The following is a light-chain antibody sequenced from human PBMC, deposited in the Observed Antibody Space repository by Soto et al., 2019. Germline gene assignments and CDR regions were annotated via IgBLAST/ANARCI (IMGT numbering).Light chain of an antibody. CDR2: LGS. CDR1: QSLLHSNGYNY. Sequence: DIVMTQSPDSLPVTPGEPASISCRSSQSLLHSNGYNYLDWYLQKPGQSPQLLIYLGSNRASGVPDRFSGSGSGTDFTLKISRVEAEDVGVYYCMQALQTPLTFGGGTKVDIK. CDR3: MQALQTPLT. V-gene: IGKV2-28*01. J-gene: IGKJ4*01.